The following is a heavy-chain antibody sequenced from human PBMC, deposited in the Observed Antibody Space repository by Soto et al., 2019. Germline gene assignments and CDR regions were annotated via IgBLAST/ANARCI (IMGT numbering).Heavy chain of an antibody. Sequence: ASVKVSCKASGYTFTSYGIIWVRQAPGQGLEWMGWISAYNGNTNYAQKLQGRVTMTTDTSTSTAYMELRSLRSDDTAVYYCARVKAAAYDLYYFDYWGQGTLVTVS. V-gene: IGHV1-18*01. CDR1: GYTFTSYG. CDR3: ARVKAAAYDLYYFDY. J-gene: IGHJ4*02. CDR2: ISAYNGNT. D-gene: IGHD6-13*01.